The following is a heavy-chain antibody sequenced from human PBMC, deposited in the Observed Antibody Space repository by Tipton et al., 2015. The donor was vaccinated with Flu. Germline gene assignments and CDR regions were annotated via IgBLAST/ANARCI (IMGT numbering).Heavy chain of an antibody. Sequence: SLRLSCAASGFTFRDSAMNWVRQAPGKGLEWVSDIGGSGDNRHYADSVKGRFTISRDNSKNTLYLQMNNLRDEDTAIYYCAKDFNWGSTWGQGTLVTVSS. D-gene: IGHD7-27*01. CDR1: GFTFRDSA. J-gene: IGHJ4*02. CDR3: AKDFNWGST. V-gene: IGHV3-23*01. CDR2: IGGSGDNR.